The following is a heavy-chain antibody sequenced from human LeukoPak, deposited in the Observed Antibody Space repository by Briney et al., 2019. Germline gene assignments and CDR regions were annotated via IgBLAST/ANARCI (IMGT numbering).Heavy chain of an antibody. CDR2: ITWDGSRT. Sequence: GGSLRLSCAASGFTFDDYTMHWVRQAPGKGLEWVSFITWDGSRTYYADSVKGRFTISRDNSKNSLYLQMNSLRTEDTALYYCAKGLYYHASGNYYSYFYGLDVWGQGTTVTVSS. CDR3: AKGLYYHASGNYYSYFYGLDV. V-gene: IGHV3-43*01. D-gene: IGHD3-10*01. CDR1: GFTFDDYT. J-gene: IGHJ6*02.